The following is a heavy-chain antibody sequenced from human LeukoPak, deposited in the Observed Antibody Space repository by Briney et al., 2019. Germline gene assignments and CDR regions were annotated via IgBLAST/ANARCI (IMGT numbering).Heavy chain of an antibody. V-gene: IGHV1-69*04. D-gene: IGHD1-26*01. CDR2: IIPILGIA. J-gene: IGHJ5*02. CDR1: GGTFSSYA. Sequence: ASVKVSCKASGGTFSSYAISWVRQAPGQGLEWMGRIIPILGIASYAQKFQGRVTITADKSTSTAYMELSSLRSEDTAVYYCARSQWELQEDWFDPWGQGTLVTVSS. CDR3: ARSQWELQEDWFDP.